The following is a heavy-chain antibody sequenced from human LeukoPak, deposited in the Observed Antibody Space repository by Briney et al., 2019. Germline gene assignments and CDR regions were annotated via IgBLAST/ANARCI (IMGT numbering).Heavy chain of an antibody. J-gene: IGHJ6*04. Sequence: GGSLRLSCAAYGFTFSNAWMSWVRQAPGKGLEWVGRIKSKTDGGTTDYAAPVKGRFTISRDDSKNTLYLQMNSLKTEDTAVYYCTTPTGGTTMRYYYYGMDVWGKGTTVTVSS. CDR1: GFTFSNAW. CDR2: IKSKTDGGTT. CDR3: TTPTGGTTMRYYYYGMDV. V-gene: IGHV3-15*01. D-gene: IGHD1-1*01.